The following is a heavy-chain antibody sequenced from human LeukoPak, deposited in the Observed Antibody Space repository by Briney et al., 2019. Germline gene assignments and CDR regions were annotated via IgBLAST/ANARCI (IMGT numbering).Heavy chain of an antibody. CDR2: ISYDGSNK. J-gene: IGHJ4*02. CDR3: ASTPGDVVY. CDR1: GFTFSSYG. V-gene: IGHV3-30*03. Sequence: TGGSLRLSCAASGFTFSSYGMHWVRQAPGKGLEWVAVISYDGSNKYYADSVKGRFTISRDNSKNTLYLQMNSLRAEDTAVYYCASTPGDVVYWGQGTLVTVSS. D-gene: IGHD7-27*01.